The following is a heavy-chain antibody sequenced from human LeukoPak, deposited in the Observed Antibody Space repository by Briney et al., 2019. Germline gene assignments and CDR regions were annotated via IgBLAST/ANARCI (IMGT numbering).Heavy chain of an antibody. Sequence: GGSLRLSCAASGFTFSSYSMNWVRQAPGKGLEWVSSISSSSSYIYYADSVKGRFTISRDYAKNSLYLQMNSLRAEDTAVYYCARGGGNYDFWSGSRDAFDIWGQGTMVTVSS. D-gene: IGHD3-3*01. J-gene: IGHJ3*02. V-gene: IGHV3-21*01. CDR2: ISSSSSYI. CDR3: ARGGGNYDFWSGSRDAFDI. CDR1: GFTFSSYS.